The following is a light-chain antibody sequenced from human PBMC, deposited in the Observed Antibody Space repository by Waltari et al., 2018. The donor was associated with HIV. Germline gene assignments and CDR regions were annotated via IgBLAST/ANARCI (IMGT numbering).Light chain of an antibody. CDR1: SNDVGSYDL. V-gene: IGLV2-23*02. CDR2: EVD. J-gene: IGLJ1*01. Sequence: QSALTQPAAVSGSLGQSITISCPGTSNDVGSYDLVSWYQQYPGRAPKVIISEVDKWASEFLFDFSGSNSYRFSGSKSGNASFLTISGLRAEDEALYFGCLYTRRNGFVCGSGTEVTVL. CDR3: CLYTRRNGFV.